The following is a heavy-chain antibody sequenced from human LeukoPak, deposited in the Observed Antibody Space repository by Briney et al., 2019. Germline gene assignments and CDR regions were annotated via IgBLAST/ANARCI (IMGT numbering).Heavy chain of an antibody. D-gene: IGHD2-2*01. CDR2: TIPIFGTA. CDR1: RGTFSSYA. Sequence: ASVNVSCKASRGTFSSYAISWVRPAPGQGREWMGGTIPIFGTANYAQKFQGRVTITADESTSTAYMELSSLRSEDTAVYYCARESPAATFDYWGQGTMVTVSS. CDR3: ARESPAATFDY. V-gene: IGHV1-69*13. J-gene: IGHJ4*02.